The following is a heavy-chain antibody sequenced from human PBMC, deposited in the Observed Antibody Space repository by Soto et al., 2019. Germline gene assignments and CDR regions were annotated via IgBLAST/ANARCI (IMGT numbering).Heavy chain of an antibody. V-gene: IGHV3-30*18. D-gene: IGHD3-22*01. CDR3: AKGPSDSSGYYFDY. CDR2: ISYDGSNK. CDR1: GFTFSSYG. Sequence: QTGGSLRLSCAASGFTFSSYGMHWVRQAPGKGLEWVAVISYDGSNKYYADSVKGRFTISRDNSKNTLYLQMNSLRAEDTAVYYCAKGPSDSSGYYFDYWGQGTLVTVSS. J-gene: IGHJ4*02.